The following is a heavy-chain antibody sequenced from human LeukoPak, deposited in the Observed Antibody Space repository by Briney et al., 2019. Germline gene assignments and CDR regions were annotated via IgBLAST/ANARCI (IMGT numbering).Heavy chain of an antibody. CDR1: GFTFSDHS. V-gene: IGHV4-34*01. CDR3: ARHRRDIVVVPAAIPRLRYMDV. D-gene: IGHD2-2*02. J-gene: IGHJ6*03. CDR2: INHSGST. Sequence: GSLRLSCVASGFTFSDHSMMWVRQAPGKGLGWVGEINHSGSTIYNPSLKSRVTISVDTSKNQFSLKLSSVTAADTAVYYCARHRRDIVVVPAAIPRLRYMDVWGKGTTVTVSS.